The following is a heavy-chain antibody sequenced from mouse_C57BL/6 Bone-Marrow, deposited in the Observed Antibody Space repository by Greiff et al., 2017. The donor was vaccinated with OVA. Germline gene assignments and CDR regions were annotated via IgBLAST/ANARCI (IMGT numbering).Heavy chain of an antibody. V-gene: IGHV1-18*01. CDR2: INPNNGGT. CDR1: GYTFTDYN. J-gene: IGHJ4*01. D-gene: IGHD2-1*01. Sequence: VQLQQSGPELVKPGASVKIPCKASGYTFTDYNMDWVKQSHGKSLEWIGDINPNNGGTIYNQKFKGKATLTVDKSSSTAYIELRSLTSEDTAVYYCARRKGKRDAMDYWGQGTSVTVSS. CDR3: ARRKGKRDAMDY.